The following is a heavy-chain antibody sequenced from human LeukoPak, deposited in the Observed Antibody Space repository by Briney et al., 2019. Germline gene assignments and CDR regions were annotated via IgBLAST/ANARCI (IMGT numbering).Heavy chain of an antibody. D-gene: IGHD3-22*01. V-gene: IGHV4-4*02. Sequence: SGTLSLTCAVSGGSISSSNWWSWVRQPPGKGLEWIGYIYYSGSTYYNPSLKSRVIISVDTSKNQFSLRLSSVTAADTAVYYCARAHDYDSSAYYYFDYWGQGTLVTVSS. CDR1: GGSISSSNW. J-gene: IGHJ4*02. CDR2: IYYSGST. CDR3: ARAHDYDSSAYYYFDY.